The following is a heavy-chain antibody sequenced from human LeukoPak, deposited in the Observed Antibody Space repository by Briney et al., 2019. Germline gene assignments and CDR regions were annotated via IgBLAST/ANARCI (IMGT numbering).Heavy chain of an antibody. J-gene: IGHJ4*02. Sequence: PSETPSLTCTVSGGSITHFYWSWIRQPPGKGLEWIGYVFYSGTSNYNPSLKSRVTISVDTSKNQFSLRLSSVTAADTAVYYCARVDHWNDYSCDYWGQGALVTVSS. CDR3: ARVDHWNDYSCDY. CDR1: GGSITHFY. D-gene: IGHD1-1*01. V-gene: IGHV4-59*01. CDR2: VFYSGTS.